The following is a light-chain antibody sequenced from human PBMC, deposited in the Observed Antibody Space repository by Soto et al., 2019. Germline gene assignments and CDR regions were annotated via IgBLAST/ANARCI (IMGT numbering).Light chain of an antibody. V-gene: IGKV3-11*01. CDR3: QQRHNWPLT. CDR2: DAS. CDR1: QSIDTY. J-gene: IGKJ4*01. Sequence: EIVLTQSPATLSSSPGERATLSCRASQSIDTYLAWYQQKPGQAPRLLIYDASDRATGIPARFSGSGSGTAFILTISGLEPEDFAHYYCQQRHNWPLTFGGGTKVDIE.